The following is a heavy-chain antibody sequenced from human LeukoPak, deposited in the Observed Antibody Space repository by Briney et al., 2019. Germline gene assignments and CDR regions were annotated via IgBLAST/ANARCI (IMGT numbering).Heavy chain of an antibody. Sequence: SVKVSCKASGGTFSSYAISWVRQAPGQGLERMGGIIPIFGTANYAQKFQGRVTITADKSTSTAYMELSSLRSEDTAVYYCARDRTVRSPAYSSSWYHVGWFDPWGQGTLVTVSS. CDR2: IIPIFGTA. J-gene: IGHJ5*02. CDR1: GGTFSSYA. CDR3: ARDRTVRSPAYSSSWYHVGWFDP. D-gene: IGHD6-13*01. V-gene: IGHV1-69*06.